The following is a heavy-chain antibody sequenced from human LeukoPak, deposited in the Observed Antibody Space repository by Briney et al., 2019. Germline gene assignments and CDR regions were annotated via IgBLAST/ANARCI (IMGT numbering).Heavy chain of an antibody. V-gene: IGHV1-46*01. CDR1: GYTFTNYY. CDR3: AKDPPVYYFDY. CDR2: INPSGDNT. J-gene: IGHJ4*02. Sequence: ASVKVSCKASGYTFTNYYIHWVRQAPGQGLEWMGIINPSGDNTWYAQKFQGRVTMTRDMSTSTAYMELSSLRSEDTAVYYCAKDPPVYYFDYWGQGTLVTVSS.